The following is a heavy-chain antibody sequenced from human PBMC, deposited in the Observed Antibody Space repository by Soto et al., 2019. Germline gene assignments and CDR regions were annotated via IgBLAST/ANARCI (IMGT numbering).Heavy chain of an antibody. CDR1: GFTFSSYG. Sequence: QVQLVESGGGVVQSGRSLRLSCAASGFTFSSYGMHWVRQAPGKGLEWVAVIWYDGSNKYYADSVKGRFTISRDNSKNTLYLQMNSLRAEDKAVYYWARDPTSQGRIQLWYDYWGQGTLVTVSS. CDR3: ARDPTSQGRIQLWYDY. J-gene: IGHJ4*02. D-gene: IGHD5-18*01. V-gene: IGHV3-33*01. CDR2: IWYDGSNK.